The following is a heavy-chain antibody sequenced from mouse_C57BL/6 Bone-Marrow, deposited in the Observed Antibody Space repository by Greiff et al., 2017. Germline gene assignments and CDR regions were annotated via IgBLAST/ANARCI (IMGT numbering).Heavy chain of an antibody. D-gene: IGHD1-1*01. J-gene: IGHJ1*03. CDR1: GFTFSSYT. CDR2: ISGGGGNT. CDR3: SRQVTTVLATKYFDV. V-gene: IGHV5-9*01. Sequence: EVQLVESGGGLVKPGGSLKLSCAASGFTFSSYTMSWVRQTPEKRLQWVAAISGGGGNTSYPDSVKGRFTISRDNDKNILYLQVSSLRSEDTALYYCSRQVTTVLATKYFDVWGTGTTVTVSS.